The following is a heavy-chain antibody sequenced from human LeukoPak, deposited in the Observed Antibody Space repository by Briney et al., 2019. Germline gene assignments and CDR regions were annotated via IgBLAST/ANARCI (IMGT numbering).Heavy chain of an antibody. V-gene: IGHV3-23*01. CDR2: ISGSGGST. J-gene: IGHJ6*02. Sequence: HPGGSLRLSCAASEFTFSSYAMSWVRQAPGKGLEWVSAISGSGGSTYYADSVKGRFTISRDNSKNTLFLQMNSLRAEDTAVYYCARVDRGSSLFYYYYGIDVWGQGTTVTVSS. CDR1: EFTFSSYA. D-gene: IGHD6-6*01. CDR3: ARVDRGSSLFYYYYGIDV.